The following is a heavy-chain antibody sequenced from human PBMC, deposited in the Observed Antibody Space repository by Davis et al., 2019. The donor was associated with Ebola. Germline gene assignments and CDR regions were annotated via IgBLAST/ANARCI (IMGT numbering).Heavy chain of an antibody. J-gene: IGHJ4*02. CDR1: GFTFSSYS. Sequence: GESLKISCAASGFTFSSYSMNWVRQAPGKGLEWVSSISSSSSYIYYADSVKGRFTISRDNAKNSLYLQMNSLRAEDTAVYYCARAPRNYYGLDNWGQGTLVTVSS. V-gene: IGHV3-21*01. D-gene: IGHD3-10*01. CDR2: ISSSSSYI. CDR3: ARAPRNYYGLDN.